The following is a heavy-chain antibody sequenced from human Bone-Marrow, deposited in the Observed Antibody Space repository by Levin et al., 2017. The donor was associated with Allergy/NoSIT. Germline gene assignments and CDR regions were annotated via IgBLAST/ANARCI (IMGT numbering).Heavy chain of an antibody. CDR2: MSYDGSDE. CDR3: ARAYSNGWRWGGYFDY. Sequence: PGGSLRLSCAASGFTFSTYAIHWVRQTPGKGLEWVAVMSYDGSDEYYADSVKGRFTISRDNSKNTVYLQMNSLRAEDTAIFYCARAYSNGWRWGGYFDYWGQGTLVTVSS. V-gene: IGHV3-30*04. J-gene: IGHJ4*02. CDR1: GFTFSTYA. D-gene: IGHD6-25*01.